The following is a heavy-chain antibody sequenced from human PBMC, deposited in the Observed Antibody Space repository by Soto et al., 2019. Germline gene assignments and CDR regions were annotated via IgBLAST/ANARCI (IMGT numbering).Heavy chain of an antibody. CDR1: GGSFSGYY. CDR2: INHSGGT. CDR3: ERGPTGDRADY. J-gene: IGHJ4*02. D-gene: IGHD3-22*01. V-gene: IGHV4-34*01. Sequence: SETLSLTCAVYGGSFSGYYWSWIRQPPGKGLEWIGEINHSGGTNYNPSLKSRVTISVDTSKNQFSLKLSSVTAADTAVYYCERGPTGDRADYWGQGTLVTVSS.